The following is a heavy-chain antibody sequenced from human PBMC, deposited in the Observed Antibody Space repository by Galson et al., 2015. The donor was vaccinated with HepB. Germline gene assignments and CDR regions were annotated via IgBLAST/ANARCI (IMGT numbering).Heavy chain of an antibody. V-gene: IGHV1-3*01. Sequence: SVKVSCKASGYTFTSYAMHWVRQAPGQRLEWMGWINAGNGNTKYSQKFQGRVTITRDTSASTAYMELSSLRSEDTAVYYCARKRIAAAGREFDYWGQGTLVTVSS. D-gene: IGHD6-13*01. CDR1: GYTFTSYA. CDR2: INAGNGNT. J-gene: IGHJ4*02. CDR3: ARKRIAAAGREFDY.